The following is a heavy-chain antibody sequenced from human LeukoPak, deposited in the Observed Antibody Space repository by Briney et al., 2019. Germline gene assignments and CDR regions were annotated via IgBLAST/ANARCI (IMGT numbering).Heavy chain of an antibody. Sequence: GESLKISCNGSSYSFTSYWIRWVRQMRGKGLEWIGISYPGDSDTRYSPSFQGQVTISADKSISTAYLQWSSLKASDTAMYYCARHAQYCSGGSCYSANFDYWGQGTLVTVSS. V-gene: IGHV5-51*01. CDR1: SYSFTSYW. CDR3: ARHAQYCSGGSCYSANFDY. D-gene: IGHD2-15*01. CDR2: SYPGDSDT. J-gene: IGHJ4*02.